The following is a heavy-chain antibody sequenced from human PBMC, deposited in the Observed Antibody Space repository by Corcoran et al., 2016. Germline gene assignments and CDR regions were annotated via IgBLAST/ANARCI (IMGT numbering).Heavy chain of an antibody. V-gene: IGHV1-69*01. CDR2: IIPVFGTA. CDR3: ARSTIVGVAYGLDV. Sequence: QVQLVQSGAEVKKPGSSVKVSCKASGGTLSGYAISCVRQAPGHGLEWMGGIIPVFGTANYAQKFQGRVTISADESTSTAYMELSRLRSEDTAVYYCARSTIVGVAYGLDVWGQGTTVTVSS. J-gene: IGHJ6*02. CDR1: GGTLSGYA. D-gene: IGHD3-3*01.